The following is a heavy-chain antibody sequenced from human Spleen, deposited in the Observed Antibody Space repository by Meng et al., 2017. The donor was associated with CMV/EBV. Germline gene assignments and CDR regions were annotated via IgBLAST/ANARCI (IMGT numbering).Heavy chain of an antibody. Sequence: AASGFTFSSYAMSWVRQAPGKGLEWVSIIYSSGSSTYYADSVKGRFTISRDNSKNTLYLQMNSLRAEDTAVYYCAKGIRRDGYNFDYWGQGTLVTVSS. CDR1: GFTFSSYA. CDR3: AKGIRRDGYNFDY. CDR2: IYSSGSST. J-gene: IGHJ4*02. D-gene: IGHD5-24*01. V-gene: IGHV3-23*03.